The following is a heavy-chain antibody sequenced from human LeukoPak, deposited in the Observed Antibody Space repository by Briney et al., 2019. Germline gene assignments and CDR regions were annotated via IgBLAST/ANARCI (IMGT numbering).Heavy chain of an antibody. V-gene: IGHV3-9*01. Sequence: GRSLRLSCAASGFNFDDYAMYWVRQAPGKGLEWVSGIRWNSGTIGYAESVKGRFTISRDNAKNSLYLQMNSLRAEDTALYYCAKVVGFLSGYFDYWGQGTLVTVSS. D-gene: IGHD3-3*01. J-gene: IGHJ4*02. CDR3: AKVVGFLSGYFDY. CDR1: GFNFDDYA. CDR2: IRWNSGTI.